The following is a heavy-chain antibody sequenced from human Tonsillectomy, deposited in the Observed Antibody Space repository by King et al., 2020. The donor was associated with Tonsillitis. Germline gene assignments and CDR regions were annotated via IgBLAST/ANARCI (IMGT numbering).Heavy chain of an antibody. Sequence: HVQLVESGGGVVQPGRSLRLSCSASAFTFTSYGMHWVRQAPGTGLEWVAFISYDGSNTYYADSMKGRFTISRDNSKNTLFLQLNSLRPEDTAVYYCATACDGGDCYSNYWGQGTLVTVSS. CDR3: ATACDGGDCYSNY. J-gene: IGHJ4*02. V-gene: IGHV3-30*03. CDR1: AFTFTSYG. D-gene: IGHD2-21*02. CDR2: ISYDGSNT.